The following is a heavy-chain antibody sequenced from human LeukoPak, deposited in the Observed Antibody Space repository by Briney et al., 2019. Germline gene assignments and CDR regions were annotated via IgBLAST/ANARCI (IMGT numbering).Heavy chain of an antibody. CDR1: GYTFTSYF. CDR2: INPRGGST. D-gene: IGHD6-25*01. Sequence: ASVKVSCKASGYTFTSYFMHWMRQAPGQGPEWMGIINPRGGSTDYSQKFQDRLTMTSDTSTSTVYMELNSLRSEDTAVYFCARVGVTAATADYWGQGTLVTVSS. J-gene: IGHJ4*02. CDR3: ARVGVTAATADY. V-gene: IGHV1-46*01.